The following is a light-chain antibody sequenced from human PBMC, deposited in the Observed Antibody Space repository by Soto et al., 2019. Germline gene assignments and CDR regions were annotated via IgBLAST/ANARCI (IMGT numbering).Light chain of an antibody. Sequence: QSVLTQPASVSGSPGQSITISCTGTSSDVGGYKYVSWYQQHPGKAPKLMIYDVSNRPSGVSNRFSGSKSGNTASLTISGLQAEDEADYYCSSYTSSNTVVFGGGTKVTVL. CDR3: SSYTSSNTVV. V-gene: IGLV2-14*03. J-gene: IGLJ2*01. CDR2: DVS. CDR1: SSDVGGYKY.